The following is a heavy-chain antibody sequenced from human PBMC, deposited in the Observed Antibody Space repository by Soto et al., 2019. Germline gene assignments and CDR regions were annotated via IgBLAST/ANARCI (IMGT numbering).Heavy chain of an antibody. CDR2: TIPMFGTP. J-gene: IGHJ6*02. CDR3: ARPLRDRNYYYGMAV. CDR1: GGTFSKYA. V-gene: IGHV1-69*01. Sequence: QVQLVQSGAEMQQPGASVRVSCKASGGTFSKYAFSWVRQAPGQGLEWLGGTIPMFGTPNYAQKFQGRVAMSADESTATVYMELSSLRSEDTAVYFCARPLRDRNYYYGMAVWGQGTTVPVSS. D-gene: IGHD3-22*01.